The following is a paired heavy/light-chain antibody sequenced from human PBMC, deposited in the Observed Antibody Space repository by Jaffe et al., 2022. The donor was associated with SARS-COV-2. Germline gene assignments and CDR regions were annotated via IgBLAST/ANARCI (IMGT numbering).Heavy chain of an antibody. J-gene: IGHJ3*01. V-gene: IGHV3-7*01. CDR1: GLTISGDW. CDR2: INHDGNKK. CDR3: AKKNDFAV. Sequence: EVQLVESGGGLVQPGGSLRLSCVGSGLTISGDWMNWVRQAPGKGLEWVANINHDGNKKYYVDSVMGRFTISRDNAKNSLFLQMNSLRAEDTAVYYCAKKNDFAVWGQGAMVTVSS.
Light chain of an antibody. CDR2: GAS. V-gene: IGKV3-20*01. CDR1: QSVTSDY. Sequence: EIVLTQSPGTLSLSPGERATLSCRASQSVTSDYLAWHQHKPGQAPRLLIYGASSRATGLPDRFSGSASGRDFTLTISKLEPEDFAVYYCQQYGTTPYTFGQGTRLEIK. J-gene: IGKJ2*01. CDR3: QQYGTTPYT.